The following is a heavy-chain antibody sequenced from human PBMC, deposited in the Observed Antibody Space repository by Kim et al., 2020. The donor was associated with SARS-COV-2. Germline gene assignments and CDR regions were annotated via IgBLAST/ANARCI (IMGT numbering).Heavy chain of an antibody. CDR3: ISFDYSGNYYGWFDP. D-gene: IGHD1-26*01. Sequence: GGSLRLSCAVSGFTFSDAWMSWVRQAPGKGLEWVGHIKSKTDGGTTDYTAPVKGRFTISRDDSKNMLYLQMNSLKTEDTAVYYCISFDYSGNYYGWFDPWGQGTLVTVSS. CDR1: GFTFSDAW. J-gene: IGHJ5*02. V-gene: IGHV3-15*01. CDR2: IKSKTDGGTT.